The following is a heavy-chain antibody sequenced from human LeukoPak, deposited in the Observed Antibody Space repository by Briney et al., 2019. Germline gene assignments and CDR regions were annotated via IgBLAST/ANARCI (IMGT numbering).Heavy chain of an antibody. CDR1: GYTFTGYY. V-gene: IGHV1-2*02. CDR3: ARAIVVTAHRAYYFDY. D-gene: IGHD2-21*02. J-gene: IGHJ4*02. CDR2: INPNSGGT. Sequence: SEKGSRKASGYTFTGYYMHWVRQAPGQGLEWMGWINPNSGGTNYAQKFQGRVTMTRDTSISTAYMELSRLRSDDTAVYYCARAIVVTAHRAYYFDYWGQGTLVTVSS.